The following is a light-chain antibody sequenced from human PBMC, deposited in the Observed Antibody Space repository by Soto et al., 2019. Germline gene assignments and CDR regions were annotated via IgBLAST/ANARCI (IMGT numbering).Light chain of an antibody. Sequence: EIVMTQSPATLSVSPGERATLSCRASQSVSSNLAWYQQQPGQAPRLLIYGASTRATGIPARFSGSGSGTEFTLTISRLQSEAFAVYYCQQYTNWPQTFGQGTQVEIK. CDR3: QQYTNWPQT. J-gene: IGKJ1*01. CDR1: QSVSSN. CDR2: GAS. V-gene: IGKV3-15*01.